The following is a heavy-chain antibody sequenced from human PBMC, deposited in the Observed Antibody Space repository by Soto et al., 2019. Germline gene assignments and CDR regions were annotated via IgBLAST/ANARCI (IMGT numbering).Heavy chain of an antibody. D-gene: IGHD2-2*01. Sequence: IRSLTCTVSGASIRTGGYYWSWIRQRPGKALEWIAYIFYTGSAYYNPSLESRLSISIARSKNQFSRALRSVSVADTAVYYCARDRKLYQDIWGNGTRVTDSS. CDR1: GASIRTGGYY. V-gene: IGHV4-31*03. CDR3: ARDRKLYQDI. CDR2: IFYTGSA. J-gene: IGHJ4*01.